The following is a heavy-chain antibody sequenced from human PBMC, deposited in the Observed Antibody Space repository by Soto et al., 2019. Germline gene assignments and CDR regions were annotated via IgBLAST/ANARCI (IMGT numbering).Heavy chain of an antibody. D-gene: IGHD3-16*02. J-gene: IGHJ4*02. Sequence: GGSLRLSCAASGFTFGNYDMSWVRQAPGKGLEWVSAISGSGGSTYYADSVKGRFTISRDNSKNTLYLQMNSVRADDTALYYCASLYDNVWGGYRYDSWGQGILVTVSS. V-gene: IGHV3-23*01. CDR3: ASLYDNVWGGYRYDS. CDR2: ISGSGGST. CDR1: GFTFGNYD.